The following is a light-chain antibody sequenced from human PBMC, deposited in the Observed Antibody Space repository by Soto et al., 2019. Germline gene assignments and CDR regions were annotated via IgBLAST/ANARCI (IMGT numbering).Light chain of an antibody. Sequence: QSALTQPASVSGSPGQSITISCAVTSSDVGGSNYVSWYQQHPGKAPKLMIYDVYNRPSGVSNRFSGSKSGNTASLTISGLQTQDEADYHCSSHSSSGNIEVFGAGTKLTVL. CDR1: SSDVGGSNY. CDR3: SSHSSSGNIEV. CDR2: DVY. J-gene: IGLJ2*01. V-gene: IGLV2-14*03.